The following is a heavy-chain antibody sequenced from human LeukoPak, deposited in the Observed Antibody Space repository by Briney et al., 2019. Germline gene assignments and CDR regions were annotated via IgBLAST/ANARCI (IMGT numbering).Heavy chain of an antibody. D-gene: IGHD2-2*01. J-gene: IGHJ4*02. V-gene: IGHV3-30-3*01. CDR1: GFTFSSYA. CDR2: ISCDGSNK. Sequence: GGSLRLSCAASGFTFSSYAMHWVRQAPGKGLEWVAVISCDGSNKYYADSVKGRFTISRDNAENSLYLQMNSLRVEDTAVYYCARAPTVLVGYCSSSSCQADYWGQGTLVTVSS. CDR3: ARAPTVLVGYCSSSSCQADY.